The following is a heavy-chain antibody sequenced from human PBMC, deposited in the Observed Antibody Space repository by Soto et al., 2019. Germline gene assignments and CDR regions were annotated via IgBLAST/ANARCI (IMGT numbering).Heavy chain of an antibody. CDR1: GGTFSSYA. V-gene: IGHV1-69*13. CDR2: IIPIFGTA. CDR3: AREDSSSWDKSLGMDV. D-gene: IGHD6-13*01. J-gene: IGHJ6*02. Sequence: GASVKVSCKASGGTFSSYAISWVRQAPGQGLEWLGGIIPIFGTANYAQKFQGRVTITADESTSTAYMELSSLRSEDTAVYYCAREDSSSWDKSLGMDVWGQGTTVTVSS.